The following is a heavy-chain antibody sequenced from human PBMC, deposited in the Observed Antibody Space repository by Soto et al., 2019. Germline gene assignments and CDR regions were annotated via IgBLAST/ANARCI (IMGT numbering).Heavy chain of an antibody. Sequence: QVQLVQSGAEVRKPGASVKVSCTASGYSFTNHGITWVRQVPGQGLEWMGWISLNNGDTKYAQKVQGRVTMTTDTSTSTGYMELWNLSYDDTAVYYCARVYSYGSHWFFDLWGRGTLVTVSS. D-gene: IGHD5-18*01. V-gene: IGHV1-18*04. CDR3: ARVYSYGSHWFFDL. J-gene: IGHJ2*01. CDR1: GYSFTNHG. CDR2: ISLNNGDT.